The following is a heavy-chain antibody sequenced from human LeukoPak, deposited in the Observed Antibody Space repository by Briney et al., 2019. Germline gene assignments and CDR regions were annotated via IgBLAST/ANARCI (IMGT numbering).Heavy chain of an antibody. D-gene: IGHD3-16*01. CDR3: ARASFWESPINWFAP. J-gene: IGHJ5*02. CDR2: IYYSGST. CDR1: GGSISSYY. Sequence: KASETLSLTCTVSGGSISSYYWSWIRQPPGKGLEWIGYIYYSGSTNYNPSLKSRVTISVDTSKNQFSLKLSSVTAADTAVYYCARASFWESPINWFAPWGQGTLVTVSS. V-gene: IGHV4-59*01.